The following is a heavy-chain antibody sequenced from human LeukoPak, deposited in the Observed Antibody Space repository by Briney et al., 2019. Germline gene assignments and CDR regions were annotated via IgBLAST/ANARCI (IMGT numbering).Heavy chain of an antibody. CDR2: INHSGST. Sequence: SETLSLTCAVSGDSIKNGAYTWSWIRQPPGKGLEWIGDINHSGSTNYNPSLKSRVTISVDTSKNQFSLKLSSVTAADTAVYYCARVPSTYYDFWSGYPIMYYFDYWGQGTLVTVSS. CDR1: GDSIKNGAYT. CDR3: ARVPSTYYDFWSGYPIMYYFDY. J-gene: IGHJ4*02. V-gene: IGHV4-30-2*01. D-gene: IGHD3-3*01.